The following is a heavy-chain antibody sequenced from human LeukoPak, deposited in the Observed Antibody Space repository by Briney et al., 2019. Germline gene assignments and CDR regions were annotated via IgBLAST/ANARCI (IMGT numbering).Heavy chain of an antibody. CDR2: IKPNSGGT. CDR1: GYTFTGYY. J-gene: IGHJ3*02. CDR3: ARWAVYDAFDI. Sequence: ASVKVSCKASGYTFTGYYMHWVRQAPGQGVEWMGWIKPNSGGTNYAQKFQGRVTMTRDTSISTAYMELSRLRSDDTAVYYCARWAVYDAFDIWGQGTMVTVSS. V-gene: IGHV1-2*02. D-gene: IGHD1-14*01.